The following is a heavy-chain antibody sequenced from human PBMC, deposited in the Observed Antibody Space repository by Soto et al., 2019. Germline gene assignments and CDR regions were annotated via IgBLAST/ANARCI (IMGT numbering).Heavy chain of an antibody. D-gene: IGHD2-8*02. Sequence: ASVKVSCQASGYTFTSYVISWVRQAPVQGLEWMGWISAYNGNTNYAQKLQGRVTMTTDTSTSTAYMELRSLRSDDTAVYFCSRGTSGGVGRWYFYFGMDVWGQGITVTV. CDR1: GYTFTSYV. CDR2: ISAYNGNT. CDR3: SRGTSGGVGRWYFYFGMDV. V-gene: IGHV1-18*01. J-gene: IGHJ6*02.